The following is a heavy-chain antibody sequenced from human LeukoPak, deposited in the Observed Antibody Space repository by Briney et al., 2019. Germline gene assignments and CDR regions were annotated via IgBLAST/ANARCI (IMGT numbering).Heavy chain of an antibody. CDR2: INAGNGNT. CDR1: GYTFTSYA. J-gene: IGHJ5*02. V-gene: IGHV1-3*01. D-gene: IGHD2-2*01. Sequence: ASVKVSCKASGYTFTSYAMHWVRQAPGQRLESMGWINAGNGNTKYSQKFQDRITITWDTSASTAYMELSSLRSEDTAVYYCARDFGSTSSSGFDPWGQGTLVTVSS. CDR3: ARDFGSTSSSGFDP.